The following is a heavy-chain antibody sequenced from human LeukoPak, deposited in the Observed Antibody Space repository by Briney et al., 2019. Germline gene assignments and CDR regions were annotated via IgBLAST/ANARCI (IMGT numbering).Heavy chain of an antibody. V-gene: IGHV3-33*06. D-gene: IGHD1-26*01. CDR1: GFSFSTYG. J-gene: IGHJ4*02. Sequence: PGGSLRLSCAASGFSFSTYGMHWVRQAPGKGLEWVAVIWNDGSNKYYEDSVKGRFTISRDDSKNTLYLQMNSLRAEDTAVYYCAKEGNSGSYGEGFDYWGQGTLVTVSS. CDR3: AKEGNSGSYGEGFDY. CDR2: IWNDGSNK.